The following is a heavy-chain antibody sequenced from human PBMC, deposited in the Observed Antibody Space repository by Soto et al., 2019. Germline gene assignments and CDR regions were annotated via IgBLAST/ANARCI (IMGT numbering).Heavy chain of an antibody. CDR1: GYTFTSYG. J-gene: IGHJ4*02. Sequence: GASVKVSCKASGYTFTSYGISWVRQAPGQGLEWMGWISAYNGNTNYAQKLQGRVTMTTDTSTSTAYMELRSLRSEDTAVCYCATEGVGATSDPFDYWGQGTLVTVSS. CDR2: ISAYNGNT. D-gene: IGHD1-26*01. V-gene: IGHV1-18*01. CDR3: ATEGVGATSDPFDY.